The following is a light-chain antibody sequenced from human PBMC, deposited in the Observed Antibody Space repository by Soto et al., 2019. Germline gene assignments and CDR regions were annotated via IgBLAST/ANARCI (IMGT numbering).Light chain of an antibody. CDR1: QSISNW. V-gene: IGKV1-5*03. J-gene: IGKJ1*01. CDR2: KTS. Sequence: DIQMTQSPSTLSASVGDRVTITCLASQSISNWLAWYQQKPGKAPKLLISKTSTLESGVPSRFSGSGSGTEFTLTISSLQPDDFATYYCQQSPTFGQGTKVEIK. CDR3: QQSPT.